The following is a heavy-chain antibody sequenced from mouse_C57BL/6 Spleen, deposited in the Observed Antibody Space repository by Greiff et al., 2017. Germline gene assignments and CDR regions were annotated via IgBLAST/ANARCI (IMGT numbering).Heavy chain of an antibody. Sequence: VQLQQPGAELVMPGASVKLSCKASGYTFTSYWMHWVKQRPGQGLEWIGEIDPSDSYTNYNQKFKGKSTLTVDKSSSTAYMQLSSLTSEDSAVYYCARSYYGSSWRYFDVWGTGTTVTVSS. CDR3: ARSYYGSSWRYFDV. V-gene: IGHV1-69*01. CDR1: GYTFTSYW. CDR2: IDPSDSYT. J-gene: IGHJ1*03. D-gene: IGHD1-1*01.